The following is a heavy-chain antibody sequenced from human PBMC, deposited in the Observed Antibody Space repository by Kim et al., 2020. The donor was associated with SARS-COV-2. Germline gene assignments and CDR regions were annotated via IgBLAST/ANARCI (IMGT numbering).Heavy chain of an antibody. CDR1: GFTFSSYA. Sequence: GGSLRLSCAASGFTFSSYAMSWVRQAPGKGLEWVSAISGSGGSTYYADSVKGRFTISRDNSKNTLYLQMNRLRAEETAVYYCAAPRGGSSSEPWVPPDIWGQWTMVTVSS. D-gene: IGHD2-15*01. CDR3: AAPRGGSSSEPWVPPDI. V-gene: IGHV3-23*01. CDR2: ISGSGGST. J-gene: IGHJ3*02.